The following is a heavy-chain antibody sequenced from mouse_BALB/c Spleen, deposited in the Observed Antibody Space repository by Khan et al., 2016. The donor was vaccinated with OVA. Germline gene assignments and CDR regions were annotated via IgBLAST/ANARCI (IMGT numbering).Heavy chain of an antibody. CDR1: GYTITSYT. CDR2: VNPSNGYP. V-gene: IGHV1-4*01. D-gene: IGHD2-14*01. CDR3: VRGGVYYRNEDWFDC. J-gene: IGHJ3*01. Sequence: QVQLQQSGAELARPGASAKMSCKASGYTITSYTIHWIKLRPGQGLEWIGYVNPSNGYPNYNQKSKNKATLTADTSSTTAYMQLSSLTSDDSAVKNCVRGGVYYRNEDWFDCWGQGTLVTVSS.